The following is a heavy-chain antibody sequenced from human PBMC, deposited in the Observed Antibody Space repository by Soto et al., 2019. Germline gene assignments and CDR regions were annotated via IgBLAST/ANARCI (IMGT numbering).Heavy chain of an antibody. CDR2: IYYSGST. D-gene: IGHD3-3*01. CDR3: ARHSTDYDFWSGYFHYFDY. J-gene: IGHJ4*02. Sequence: TSETLSLTCTVSGGSISSYYWSWIRQPPGKGLEWIGYIYYSGSTNYNPSLKSRVTISVDTSKNQFSLKLSSVTAADTAVYYCARHSTDYDFWSGYFHYFDYWGQGTLVTVSS. V-gene: IGHV4-59*08. CDR1: GGSISSYY.